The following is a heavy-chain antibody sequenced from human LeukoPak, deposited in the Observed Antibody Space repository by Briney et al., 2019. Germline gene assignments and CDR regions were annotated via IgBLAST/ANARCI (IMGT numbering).Heavy chain of an antibody. J-gene: IGHJ4*02. CDR2: ISAYNGNT. D-gene: IGHD4-23*01. Sequence: ASVKVSCKASGYTFTSYGISWVRQAPGQGLEWMGWISAYNGNTNYAQKLQGRVTTTTDTSTSTAYMELRSLRSDDTAVYYCARAVSDYGGNSGYGYWGQGTLVTVSS. CDR3: ARAVSDYGGNSGYGY. V-gene: IGHV1-18*01. CDR1: GYTFTSYG.